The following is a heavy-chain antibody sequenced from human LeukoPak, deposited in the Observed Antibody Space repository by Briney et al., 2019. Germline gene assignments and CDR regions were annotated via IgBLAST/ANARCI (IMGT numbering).Heavy chain of an antibody. Sequence: RSSETLSLTCTVSGGSISSGGYYWSRIRQHPGKGLEWIGYIYYSGSTYYNPSLKSRVTISVDTSKNQFSLKLSSVTAADTAVYYCARGDYYGSGSYGFKYFDYWGQGTLVTVSS. CDR3: ARGDYYGSGSYGFKYFDY. CDR1: GGSISSGGYY. CDR2: IYYSGST. D-gene: IGHD3-10*01. J-gene: IGHJ4*02. V-gene: IGHV4-31*03.